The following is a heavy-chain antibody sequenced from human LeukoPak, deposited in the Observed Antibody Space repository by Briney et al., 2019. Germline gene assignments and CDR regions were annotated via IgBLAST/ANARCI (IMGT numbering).Heavy chain of an antibody. D-gene: IGHD4-11*01. J-gene: IGHJ4*02. CDR3: ARATVTTGGAFDY. CDR1: GGSFSGYY. V-gene: IGHV4-34*01. CDR2: INHSGST. Sequence: SETLSLTCAVYGGSFSGYYWSWIRQPPGKGLEWIGEINHSGSTNYNPSLKSRVTISVGTSKIQFSLKLSSVTAADTAVYYCARATVTTGGAFDYWGQGTLVTVSS.